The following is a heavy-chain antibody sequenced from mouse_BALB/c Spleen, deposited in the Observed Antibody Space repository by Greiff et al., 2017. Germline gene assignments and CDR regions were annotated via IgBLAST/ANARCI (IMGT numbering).Heavy chain of an antibody. Sequence: EVQLQQSGPGLVKPSQSLSLTCTVTGYSITSDYAWYWLRQFPGNLLEWMGYISYSGSTSYNPSLKSRIPITRDTSKNQFFLQLNSVTTEDTATYYCATYYGNYGLAYWGQGTLVTVSA. CDR3: ATYYGNYGLAY. CDR2: ISYSGST. CDR1: GYSITSDYA. J-gene: IGHJ3*01. V-gene: IGHV3-2*02. D-gene: IGHD2-10*01.